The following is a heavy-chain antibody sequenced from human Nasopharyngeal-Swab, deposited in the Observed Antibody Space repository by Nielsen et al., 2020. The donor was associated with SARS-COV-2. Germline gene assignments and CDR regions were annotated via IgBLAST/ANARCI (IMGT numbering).Heavy chain of an antibody. D-gene: IGHD1-26*01. Sequence: GESLKIPCAASRFTFSSSGMHWVRQAPGKGLEWVAVISYDGSNKYYADSVKGRFTISRDNSKNTMYLQMNSLRAEDTAMYYCAKDRVGNYYYGMDVWGQGTTVTVSS. CDR3: AKDRVGNYYYGMDV. CDR1: RFTFSSSG. V-gene: IGHV3-30*18. CDR2: ISYDGSNK. J-gene: IGHJ6*02.